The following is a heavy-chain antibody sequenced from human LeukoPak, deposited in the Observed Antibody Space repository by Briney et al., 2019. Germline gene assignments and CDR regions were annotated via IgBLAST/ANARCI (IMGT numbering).Heavy chain of an antibody. V-gene: IGHV1-18*01. CDR3: ARGKASSRGYYYYYMDV. J-gene: IGHJ6*03. CDR1: GYTFTSYG. Sequence: VASVKVSCKASGYTFTSYGISWVRQAPGQGLEWMGWISAYNGNTSYAQKLQGRVTMTTDTSTSTAYMELRSLRSDDTAVYYCARGKASSRGYYYYYMDVWGKGTTVTVSS. CDR2: ISAYNGNT.